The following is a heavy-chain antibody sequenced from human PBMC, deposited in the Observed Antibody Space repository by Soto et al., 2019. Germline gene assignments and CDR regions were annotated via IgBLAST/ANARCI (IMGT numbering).Heavy chain of an antibody. J-gene: IGHJ3*02. Sequence: PSETLSLTCTVSGGSISSSSYYWGWIRQPPGKGLEWIGSIYYSGSTYYNPSLKSRVTISVDTSKNQFSLKLSSVTAADTAVYYCASTGYSSGWSAGGAFDIWGQGTMVTV. CDR3: ASTGYSSGWSAGGAFDI. CDR2: IYYSGST. V-gene: IGHV4-39*01. D-gene: IGHD6-19*01. CDR1: GGSISSSSYY.